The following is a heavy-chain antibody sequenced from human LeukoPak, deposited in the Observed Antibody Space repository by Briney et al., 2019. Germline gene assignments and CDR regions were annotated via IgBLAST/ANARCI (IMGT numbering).Heavy chain of an antibody. CDR1: GYSISSGYY. V-gene: IGHV4-38-2*02. D-gene: IGHD3-10*01. CDR2: IYHSGST. J-gene: IGHJ4*02. Sequence: SETLSLTCAVSGYSISSGYYWGWIRQPPGKGLEWIGSIYHSGSTYYNPSLKSRVTISVDTSKNQFSLKLSSVTAADTAVYYCAREFGELSPYFDYWGQGTLVSVSS. CDR3: AREFGELSPYFDY.